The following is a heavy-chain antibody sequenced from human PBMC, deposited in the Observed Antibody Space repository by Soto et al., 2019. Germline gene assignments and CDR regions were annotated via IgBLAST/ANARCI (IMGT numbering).Heavy chain of an antibody. CDR3: AKGIVVGGYYYYYYMDV. CDR2: ISGSGGST. V-gene: IGHV3-23*01. J-gene: IGHJ6*03. D-gene: IGHD2-15*01. CDR1: GFTFSSYA. Sequence: PGGSLRLSCAASGFTFSSYAMSWVRQAPGKGLEWVSAISGSGGSTYYADSVKGRFTISRDNSKNTLYLQMNSLRAEDTAVYYCAKGIVVGGYYYYYYMDVWGKGTTVTVSS.